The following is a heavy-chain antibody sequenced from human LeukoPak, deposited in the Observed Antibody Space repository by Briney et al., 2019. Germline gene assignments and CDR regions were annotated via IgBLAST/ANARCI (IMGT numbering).Heavy chain of an antibody. Sequence: MPSETLSLTCTVSGASMTGSNYYWAWIRQPPGKGLEWIGSVYYSGSTFYNPSLKSRVTISVDMSKNQFSLNLNSVTAADTAVYYCARGESSGWLDYWGQGTLVTVSS. J-gene: IGHJ4*02. V-gene: IGHV4-39*07. D-gene: IGHD6-19*01. CDR2: VYYSGST. CDR3: ARGESSGWLDY. CDR1: GASMTGSNYY.